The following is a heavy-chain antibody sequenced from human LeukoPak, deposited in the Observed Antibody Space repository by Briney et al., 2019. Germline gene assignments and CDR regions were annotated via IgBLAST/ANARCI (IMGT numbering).Heavy chain of an antibody. D-gene: IGHD1-26*01. J-gene: IGHJ6*02. CDR2: MNPNSGNT. Sequence: ASVKVSCKASGYTFTNYGVSWVRQAPGQGLEWMGWMNPNSGNTGYAQKFQGRVTMTRNTSISTAYMELSSLRSEDTAVYYCARVRDGRLSYYYGMDVWGQGTTVTVSS. V-gene: IGHV1-8*02. CDR1: GYTFTNYG. CDR3: ARVRDGRLSYYYGMDV.